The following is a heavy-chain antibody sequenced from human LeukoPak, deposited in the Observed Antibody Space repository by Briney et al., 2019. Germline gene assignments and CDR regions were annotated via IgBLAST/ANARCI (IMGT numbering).Heavy chain of an antibody. Sequence: ASVKVSCKGSGYNFSVYYMHWVRQAPGQGLEWMGWMDPNSGDTIYAPKFQGRVSMTRDTSITTAYMELSSLTFDDSAMYYCATRGGIIPNTLAMWGHGTMVTVSS. D-gene: IGHD1-14*01. CDR1: GYNFSVYY. CDR3: ATRGGIIPNTLAM. J-gene: IGHJ3*01. CDR2: MDPNSGDT. V-gene: IGHV1-2*02.